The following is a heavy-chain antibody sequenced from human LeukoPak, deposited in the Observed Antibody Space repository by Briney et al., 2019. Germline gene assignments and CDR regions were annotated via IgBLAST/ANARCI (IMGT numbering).Heavy chain of an antibody. J-gene: IGHJ5*02. CDR1: GGTFSSYA. D-gene: IGHD2-2*01. V-gene: IGHV1-69*13. CDR3: ARDGTAGTSLYDWFDP. Sequence: ASVKVSCKASGGTFSSYAISWVRQAPGQGPEWMGGIIPIFGTANYAQKFQGRVTITADESTSTAYMELSSLRSEDTAVYYCARDGTAGTSLYDWFDPWGQGTLVTVSS. CDR2: IIPIFGTA.